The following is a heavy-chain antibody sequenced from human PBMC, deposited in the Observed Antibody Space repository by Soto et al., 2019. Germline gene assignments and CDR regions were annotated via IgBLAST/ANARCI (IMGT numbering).Heavy chain of an antibody. CDR1: GFTFSSYG. V-gene: IGHV3-30*18. Sequence: GGSLRLTCAASGFTFSSYGMHWVRQAPGKGLEWVAVISYDGSNKYYADSVKGRFTISRDNSKNTLYLQMNSLRAEDTAVYYCAKGGIVLVPAAIGYFDYWGQGTLVTVSS. D-gene: IGHD2-2*01. J-gene: IGHJ4*02. CDR3: AKGGIVLVPAAIGYFDY. CDR2: ISYDGSNK.